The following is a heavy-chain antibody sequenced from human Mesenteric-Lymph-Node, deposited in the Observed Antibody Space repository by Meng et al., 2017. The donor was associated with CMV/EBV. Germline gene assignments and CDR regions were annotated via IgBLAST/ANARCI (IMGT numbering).Heavy chain of an antibody. CDR2: IIPILGIA. CDR1: GGTFSSYA. Sequence: SVSCKASGGTFSSYAISWVRQAPGQGLEWMGRIIPILGIANYAQKFQGRVTITADKSTSTAYMELSSLRSEDTAVYYCAAVVGAGVYWGQGTLVTVSS. V-gene: IGHV1-69*04. D-gene: IGHD1-26*01. J-gene: IGHJ4*02. CDR3: AAVVGAGVY.